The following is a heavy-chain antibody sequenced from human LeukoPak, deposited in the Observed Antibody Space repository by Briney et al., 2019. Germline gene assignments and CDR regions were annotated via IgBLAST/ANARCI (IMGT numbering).Heavy chain of an antibody. D-gene: IGHD3-9*01. CDR3: ARREVLRYFDWFGKGGLFDH. CDR1: GGSISSSSYC. CDR2: IYYSGST. V-gene: IGHV4-39*01. Sequence: PSETLSLTCTVSGGSISSSSYCWGWIRQPPGKGLEGIGRIYYSGSTYYNPSLKSRGTIVVATSKNQFSLKLSSVTAADTAVYYCARREVLRYFDWFGKGGLFDHWGQGTLVTVSS. J-gene: IGHJ4*02.